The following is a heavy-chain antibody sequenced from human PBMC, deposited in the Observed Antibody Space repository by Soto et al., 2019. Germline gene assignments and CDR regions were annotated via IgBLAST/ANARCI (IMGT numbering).Heavy chain of an antibody. CDR2: ISSSGSTI. CDR3: AREAGLSITIFRSAFDI. J-gene: IGHJ3*02. CDR1: GFTFSSYE. V-gene: IGHV3-48*03. Sequence: EVQLVESGGGLVRPGGSLRLSCAASGFTFSSYEMNWVRQAPGKGLEWVSYISSSGSTIYYADSVKGRFTISRDNAKNSLYLQMNSLRAEDTAVYYCAREAGLSITIFRSAFDIWGQGTMVTVSS. D-gene: IGHD3-9*01.